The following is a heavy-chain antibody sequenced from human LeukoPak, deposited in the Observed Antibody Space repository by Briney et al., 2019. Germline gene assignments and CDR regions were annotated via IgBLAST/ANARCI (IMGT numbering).Heavy chain of an antibody. Sequence: SGGSLRLSCAASGFTFSRHWMHWVRQAPGKGLVWVSRMDSDGGYINYADSVKGRFTISRDNAKNTLYLQMNSLRAEDTAVYYCARDLDGYRSGNGAWGQGTLVTVSS. V-gene: IGHV3-74*01. CDR1: GFTFSRHW. J-gene: IGHJ5*02. CDR2: MDSDGGYI. D-gene: IGHD5-12*01. CDR3: ARDLDGYRSGNGA.